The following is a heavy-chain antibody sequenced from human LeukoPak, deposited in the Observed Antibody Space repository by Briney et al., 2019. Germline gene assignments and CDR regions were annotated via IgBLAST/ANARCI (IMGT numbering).Heavy chain of an antibody. CDR1: GVSISSHY. J-gene: IGHJ5*02. CDR2: IYVSGNT. CDR3: ARDHGWSGFNWSDP. D-gene: IGHD3-3*01. V-gene: IGHV4-59*11. Sequence: AETLSLTCTVSGVSISSHYWSWIRQPPGKGLEWIGYIYVSGNTNYNPSLKSRVTLSLDTSKNQFSLKMTSVTAADTAIYYCARDHGWSGFNWSDPWGQGTLVTVSS.